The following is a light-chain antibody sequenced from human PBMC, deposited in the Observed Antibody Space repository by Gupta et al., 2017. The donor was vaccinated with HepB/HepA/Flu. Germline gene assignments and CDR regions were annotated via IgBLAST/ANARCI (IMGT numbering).Light chain of an antibody. CDR1: QAIGKD. Sequence: IQMTQSPSSLSASIGDRVTITCRASQAIGKDLGWYQQKPGKAPNLLIYAASNLQSGVPSRFSGSGSGTEFTLTISSLQPEDFATYYCLQDYDYPRTFGQGTKVEIK. V-gene: IGKV1-6*01. J-gene: IGKJ1*01. CDR3: LQDYDYPRT. CDR2: AAS.